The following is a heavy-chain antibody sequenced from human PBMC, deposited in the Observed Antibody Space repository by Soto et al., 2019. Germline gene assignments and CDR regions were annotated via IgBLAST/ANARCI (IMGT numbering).Heavy chain of an antibody. D-gene: IGHD6-13*01. V-gene: IGHV3-11*01. Sequence: QVQLVESGGGLVKPGGPLRLSCAPSGFTFSDYHMSGIRQAPGKGLEGVSDISSSGITIYYADPVKVRFTISRDNAKNSLYLQMNSLRAEDKAVYYCARGGQQLHGMDVWGQGTTVTVSS. J-gene: IGHJ6*02. CDR2: ISSSGITI. CDR1: GFTFSDYH. CDR3: ARGGQQLHGMDV.